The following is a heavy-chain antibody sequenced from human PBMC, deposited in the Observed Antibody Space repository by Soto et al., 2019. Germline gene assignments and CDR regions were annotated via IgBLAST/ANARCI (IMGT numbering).Heavy chain of an antibody. Sequence: ASVKVSCKASGGTFSSYAISWVRQAPGQGLEWMGGIIPIFGTANYAQKFQGRVTITADESTSTAYMELSSLRSEDTAVYYCAREGYSSSWHPGLLFDYWGRGTLVTVSS. CDR2: IIPIFGTA. V-gene: IGHV1-69*13. CDR3: AREGYSSSWHPGLLFDY. CDR1: GGTFSSYA. D-gene: IGHD6-13*01. J-gene: IGHJ4*02.